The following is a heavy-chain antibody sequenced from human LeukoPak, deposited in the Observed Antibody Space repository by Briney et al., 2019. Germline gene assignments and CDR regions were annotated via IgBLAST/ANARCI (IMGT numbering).Heavy chain of an antibody. V-gene: IGHV3-30-3*01. Sequence: GGSLRLSCAASGFTFSSYAMHWVRQAPGKGLEWVAVISYDGSNKYYAGSVKGRFTISRDNSKNTLYLQMSGLRAEDTAVYYCAKAADGVPPGKPLNWFDPRGQGTLVTVSS. CDR1: GFTFSSYA. CDR2: ISYDGSNK. D-gene: IGHD2-2*02. CDR3: AKAADGVPPGKPLNWFDP. J-gene: IGHJ5*02.